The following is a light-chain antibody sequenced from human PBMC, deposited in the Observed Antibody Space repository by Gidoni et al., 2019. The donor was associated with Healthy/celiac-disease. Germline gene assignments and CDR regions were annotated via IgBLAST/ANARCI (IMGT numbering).Light chain of an antibody. CDR3: QQSYSTPRT. CDR1: QSISSY. CDR2: AAS. V-gene: IGKV1-39*01. J-gene: IGKJ4*01. Sequence: DIQMTQSPSSLSASVGDRVTITCRASQSISSYLNWYQQKPGKDPKLLIYAASSLQSGVPSRFSVSGSGTDFTLTISSLQPEDFATYYCQQSYSTPRTFGGRTKVEIK.